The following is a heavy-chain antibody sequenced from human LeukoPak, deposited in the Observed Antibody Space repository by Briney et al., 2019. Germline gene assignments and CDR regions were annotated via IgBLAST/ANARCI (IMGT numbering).Heavy chain of an antibody. Sequence: GGSLRLSCAASGFTFSSYALSWARQAPGKGLEWFSTMTSDGGGTYSADSVKGRFTVSRDNSKNTLFLQMTRLRAEDTAVYYCAKLDSPWAARGSFDHWGQGALVTVSS. CDR2: MTSDGGGT. D-gene: IGHD3-10*01. CDR1: GFTFSSYA. J-gene: IGHJ5*02. CDR3: AKLDSPWAARGSFDH. V-gene: IGHV3-23*01.